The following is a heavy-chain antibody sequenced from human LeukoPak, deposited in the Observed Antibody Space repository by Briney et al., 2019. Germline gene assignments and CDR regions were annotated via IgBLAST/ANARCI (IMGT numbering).Heavy chain of an antibody. D-gene: IGHD3-10*01. V-gene: IGHV7-4-1*02. Sequence: ASVKVSCKASGYTFTNYVMNWMRQAPGQGLEWMGWINTNTGNPTYAQGFTGRFVFSLDTSVSTAYLQISSLKAEDTAVYYCARDRWGVNYYQYMDVWGKGTTVTVSS. CDR2: INTNTGNP. CDR3: ARDRWGVNYYQYMDV. J-gene: IGHJ6*03. CDR1: GYTFTNYV.